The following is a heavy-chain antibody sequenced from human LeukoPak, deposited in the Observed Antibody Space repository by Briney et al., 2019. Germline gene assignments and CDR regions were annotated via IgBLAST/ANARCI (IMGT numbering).Heavy chain of an antibody. Sequence: GGSLRLSCVASGFTFTTYNMNWVRQAPGKGLEWVSYISSSGSTIYYADSVKGRFTISRDNAKNSLYPQMNSLRAEDTAVYYCARGALLGYCSGGSCSGGMDVWGQGTTVTVSS. V-gene: IGHV3-48*04. D-gene: IGHD2-15*01. J-gene: IGHJ6*02. CDR1: GFTFTTYN. CDR3: ARGALLGYCSGGSCSGGMDV. CDR2: ISSSGSTI.